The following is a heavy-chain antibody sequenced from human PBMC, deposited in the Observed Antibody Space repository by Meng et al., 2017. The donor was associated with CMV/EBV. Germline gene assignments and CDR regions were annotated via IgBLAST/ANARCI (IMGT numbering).Heavy chain of an antibody. D-gene: IGHD3-22*01. CDR2: MNPNSGNT. V-gene: IGHV1-8*01. CDR3: ALRGSSGYWDAFDI. CDR1: GYTFTSYD. J-gene: IGHJ3*02. Sequence: ASVQVSCKASGYTFTSYDINWVRQATGQGLAWMGWMNPNSGNTGYAQKFQGRVTMTRNTSISTAYMELSSLRSEDTAVYYCALRGSSGYWDAFDIWGQGTMVTVSS.